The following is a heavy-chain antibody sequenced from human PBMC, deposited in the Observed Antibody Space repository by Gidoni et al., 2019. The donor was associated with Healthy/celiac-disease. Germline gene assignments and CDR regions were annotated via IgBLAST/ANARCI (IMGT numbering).Heavy chain of an antibody. CDR2: ISWNSGSI. J-gene: IGHJ4*02. CDR1: GFTCDDHA. D-gene: IGHD6-19*01. V-gene: IGHV3-9*01. CDR3: AKDKSPEWLVFDY. Sequence: EVQLVESGGGLVQTGRSLRPSCAASGFTCDDHAMHWVRQAPGKGLGWVSGISWNSGSIGYADSVKGRFTISRDNAKNSLYLQMNSLRAEDTALYYCAKDKSPEWLVFDYWGQGTLVTVSS.